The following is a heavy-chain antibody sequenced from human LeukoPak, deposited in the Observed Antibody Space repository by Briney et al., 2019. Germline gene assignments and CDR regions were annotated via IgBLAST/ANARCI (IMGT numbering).Heavy chain of an antibody. CDR1: GGSISSGAYY. V-gene: IGHV4-30-4*01. J-gene: IGHJ4*02. CDR3: ARVVAYYDFLTGYSSDY. D-gene: IGHD3-9*01. Sequence: SQTLSLTCTVFGGSISSGAYYWSWIRQPPGKGLEWIGYIYYNGSTYYNPSLKSRVTISVDTSKKQFSLKLSSVTAADTAVYYCARVVAYYDFLTGYSSDYWGQGTLVTVSS. CDR2: IYYNGST.